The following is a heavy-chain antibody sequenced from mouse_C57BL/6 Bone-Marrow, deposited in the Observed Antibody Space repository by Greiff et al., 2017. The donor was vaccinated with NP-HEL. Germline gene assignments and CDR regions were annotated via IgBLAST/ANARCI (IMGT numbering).Heavy chain of an antibody. Sequence: EVQLVESGGDLVKPGGSLKLSCAASGFTFSSYGMSWVRQTPDKRLEWVATISSGGSYTYYPDSVKGRFTISRDNAKNTLYLQMSSLKSEDTAMYYCARVRRRDFDYWGQGTTLTVSS. J-gene: IGHJ2*01. CDR1: GFTFSSYG. D-gene: IGHD1-2*01. CDR3: ARVRRRDFDY. V-gene: IGHV5-6*01. CDR2: ISSGGSYT.